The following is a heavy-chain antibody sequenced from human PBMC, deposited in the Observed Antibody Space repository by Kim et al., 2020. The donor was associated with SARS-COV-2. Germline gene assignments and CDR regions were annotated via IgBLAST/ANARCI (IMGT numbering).Heavy chain of an antibody. J-gene: IGHJ4*02. D-gene: IGHD1-26*01. Sequence: TTDYAAPVKGRFTISRDDSKNTLYLQMNSLKTEDTAVYYCTTDDGSYPDYWGQGTLVTVSS. V-gene: IGHV3-15*01. CDR2: TT. CDR3: TTDDGSYPDY.